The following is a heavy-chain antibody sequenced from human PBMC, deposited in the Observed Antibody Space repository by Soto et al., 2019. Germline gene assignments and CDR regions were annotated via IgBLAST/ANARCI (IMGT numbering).Heavy chain of an antibody. CDR3: ARAVLRFLGWHGEHFEY. CDR1: CYTFTSDG. D-gene: IGHD3-3*01. CDR2: ISAYNGNT. V-gene: IGHV1-18*04. Sequence: SGKVSNKAACYTFTSDGSSWVRQAPGQGLEWMGWISAYNGNTNYAQKLQGRVTMTTDTSTSTAYMELRSLRSDDTAVYYCARAVLRFLGWHGEHFEYWGQGTLVSVSS. J-gene: IGHJ4*02.